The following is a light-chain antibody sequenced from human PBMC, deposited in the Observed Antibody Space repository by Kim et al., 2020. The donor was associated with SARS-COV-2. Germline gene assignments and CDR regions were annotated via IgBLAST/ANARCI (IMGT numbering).Light chain of an antibody. CDR2: GNN. J-gene: IGLJ2*01. CDR1: SSNIGSHT. V-gene: IGLV1-44*01. CDR3: AAWDDSLNGHVV. Sequence: QSVLTQSPSASGTPGQRVTISCSGSSSNIGSHTVNWYQQLPGTAPKLLIYGNNQRPSGVPDRFSGSKSGTSASLAISGLQSGDEADYYCAAWDDSLNGHVVFGGGTQLTVL.